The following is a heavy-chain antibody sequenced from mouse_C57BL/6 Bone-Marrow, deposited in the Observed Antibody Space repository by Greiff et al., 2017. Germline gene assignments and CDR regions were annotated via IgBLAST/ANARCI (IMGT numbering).Heavy chain of an antibody. V-gene: IGHV5-6*01. Sequence: EVNVVESGGDLVKPGGSLKLSCAASGFTFSSYGMSWVRQTPDKRLEWVATISSGGSYTHYPDSVKGRCTISRDNAKNTRYLQLGSLKSEDTAMYYCARHRTYWGQGTLVTVSA. CDR1: GFTFSSYG. CDR3: ARHRTY. J-gene: IGHJ3*01. CDR2: ISSGGSYT.